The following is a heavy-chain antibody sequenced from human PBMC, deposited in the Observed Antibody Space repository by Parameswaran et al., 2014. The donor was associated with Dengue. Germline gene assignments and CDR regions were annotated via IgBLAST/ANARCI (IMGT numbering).Heavy chain of an antibody. CDR3: ARVGPLNSNVRTAAAGTPHRGMDV. J-gene: IGHJ6*02. V-gene: IGHV4-39*01. CDR2: IYYSGST. Sequence: WIRQPPGKGLEWIGSIYYSGSTYYNPSLKSRVTISVDTSKNQFSLKLSSVTAADTAVYYCARVGPLNSNVRTAAAGTPHRGMDVWGQGTTVTVSS. D-gene: IGHD6-13*01.